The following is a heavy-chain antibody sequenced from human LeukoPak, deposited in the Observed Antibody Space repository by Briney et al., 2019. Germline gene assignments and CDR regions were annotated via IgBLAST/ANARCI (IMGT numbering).Heavy chain of an antibody. D-gene: IGHD3-10*01. J-gene: IGHJ5*02. CDR1: GGPFNSYA. V-gene: IGHV1-69*05. CDR3: ARVHSTMVRGVISYNWFDP. CDR2: VIPIFGTA. Sequence: SVKVSFKASGGPFNSYAISWVRPAPGQGVEWVGGVIPIFGTANYAQKFQGRVTITTDESTSTAYMELSSLRSEDTAVYYCARVHSTMVRGVISYNWFDPWGQGTLVTVSS.